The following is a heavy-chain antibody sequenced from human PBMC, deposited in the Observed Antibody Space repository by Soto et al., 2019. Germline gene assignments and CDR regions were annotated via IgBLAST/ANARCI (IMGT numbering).Heavy chain of an antibody. CDR3: ARVYSYGSLDY. V-gene: IGHV3-53*01. CDR2: IYSGGST. Sequence: PGGSLRLSCAASGFTVSSNYMSWVRQAPGKGLEWVSVIYSGGSTYYADSVKGRFTISRDNSKNTLYLQMNSLRAEDTAVYYCARVYSYGSLDYWGQGTLVTVSS. J-gene: IGHJ4*02. D-gene: IGHD5-18*01. CDR1: GFTVSSNY.